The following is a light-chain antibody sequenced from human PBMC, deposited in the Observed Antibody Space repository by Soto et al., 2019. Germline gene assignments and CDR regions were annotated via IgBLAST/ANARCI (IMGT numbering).Light chain of an antibody. CDR1: SSNIGRNY. CDR3: AAWDDSLSGFWV. V-gene: IGLV1-47*01. J-gene: IGLJ3*02. CDR2: RNN. Sequence: QSVLTQPPSASGTPGQRVTISCSGSSSNIGRNYVYWYQQLPGTAPNLLIYRNNQRPSGVPDRFSGSKSGTSASLAISGLRSEDEAEYYCAAWDDSLSGFWVFGGGTQLPS.